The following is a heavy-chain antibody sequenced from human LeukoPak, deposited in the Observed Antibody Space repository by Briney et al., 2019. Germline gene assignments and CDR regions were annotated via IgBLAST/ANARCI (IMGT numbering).Heavy chain of an antibody. Sequence: MSGGSLRLSCAASGFTFSYYYMSWIRQPPGKGLEGVSYISSSGSTIYYADSVKGRFTISRDNAKNSLYLQMNSLRAEDTAVYYCARDLGRGYSYGYDYWGQGTLVTVSS. D-gene: IGHD5-18*01. CDR3: ARDLGRGYSYGYDY. CDR1: GFTFSYYY. V-gene: IGHV3-11*04. CDR2: ISSSGSTI. J-gene: IGHJ4*02.